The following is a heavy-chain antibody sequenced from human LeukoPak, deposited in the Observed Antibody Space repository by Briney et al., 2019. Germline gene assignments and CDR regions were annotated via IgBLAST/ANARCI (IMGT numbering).Heavy chain of an antibody. J-gene: IGHJ4*02. CDR2: IHQSRHT. D-gene: IGHD3-16*01. CDR1: SLSGDY. V-gene: IGHV4-34*01. Sequence: PSETLSLTCGSLSGDYWSWIRQPPGKGLEWIGQIHQSRHTIYNPSLMSRVTISIDTSKNQFSLILSSVTAADTAVYYCARHGGYYFDHWGQGTLVTVSS. CDR3: ARHGGYYFDH.